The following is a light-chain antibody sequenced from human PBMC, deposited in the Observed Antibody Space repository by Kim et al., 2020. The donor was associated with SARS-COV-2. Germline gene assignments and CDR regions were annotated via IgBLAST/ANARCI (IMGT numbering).Light chain of an antibody. V-gene: IGKV4-1*01. CDR3: QQYYATPRT. CDR2: WAS. Sequence: DIVMTQSPDSLAVSLGERATINCKSSQSVLFSSNNKNFLAWYQQKPGQPPKLLIYWASTRDSGVPDRFSGSGSGTDFTLTISSLQADDVAVYNCQQYYATPRTFGQGTKVDIK. J-gene: IGKJ1*01. CDR1: QSVLFSSNNKNF.